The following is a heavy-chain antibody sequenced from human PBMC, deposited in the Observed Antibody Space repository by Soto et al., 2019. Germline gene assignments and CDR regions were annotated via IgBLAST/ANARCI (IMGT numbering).Heavy chain of an antibody. D-gene: IGHD6-6*01. CDR3: AKGARSSSGNDGCKFDY. CDR1: GVTFSNYA. J-gene: IGHJ4*02. V-gene: IGHV3-23*01. Sequence: GGSLGLSCAASGVTFSNYAMTWVGRAPGKGLEWVSSISGGGNTYYADSVKGRFTISRDNSKSTLYLQMDSLRVEDTAVYYCAKGARSSSGNDGCKFDYWGQRALGTVSS. CDR2: ISGGGNT.